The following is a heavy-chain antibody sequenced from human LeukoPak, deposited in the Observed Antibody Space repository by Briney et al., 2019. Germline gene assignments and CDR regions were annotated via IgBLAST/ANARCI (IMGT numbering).Heavy chain of an antibody. V-gene: IGHV4-61*02. CDR1: GGSISSGSYY. J-gene: IGHJ4*02. CDR2: ISSSGST. CDR3: AREAPRPDY. Sequence: SQTLSLTCTVSGGSISSGSYYWSWFRQPAGKGLEWIGRISSSGSTDYIPSLKSRVTISVDTSKNQFFLKLSSVTATDTAVYYCAREAPRPDYWGQGTLVTVSS.